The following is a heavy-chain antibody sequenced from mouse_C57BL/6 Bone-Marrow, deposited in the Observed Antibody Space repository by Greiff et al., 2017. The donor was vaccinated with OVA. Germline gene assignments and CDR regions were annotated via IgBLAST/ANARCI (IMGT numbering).Heavy chain of an antibody. D-gene: IGHD1-1*01. CDR2: IDPETGGT. J-gene: IGHJ3*01. CDR3: TRGVLRSAWFAY. Sequence: QVQLQQSGAELVRPGASVTLSCKASGYTFTDYEMHWVKQTPVHGLEWIGAIDPETGGTAYNQKFKGKAILTADKSSSTAYMELRSLTSEDSAVYYCTRGVLRSAWFAYCGQGTLVTVSA. V-gene: IGHV1-15*01. CDR1: GYTFTDYE.